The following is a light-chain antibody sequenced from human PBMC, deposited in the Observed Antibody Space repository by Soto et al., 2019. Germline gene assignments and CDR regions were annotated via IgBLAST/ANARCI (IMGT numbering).Light chain of an antibody. CDR3: NSYTSSSTLPYV. V-gene: IGLV2-14*01. CDR2: DVS. CDR1: SSDVGGYNY. J-gene: IGLJ1*01. Sequence: QSALTQPASVSGSPGQSITISCTGTSSDVGGYNYVSWYQQHPGKAPKVMIYDVSNRPSGVSNRFSGSKSGNTASLTISGPQAEDEADYYCNSYTSSSTLPYVFGTGTKLTVL.